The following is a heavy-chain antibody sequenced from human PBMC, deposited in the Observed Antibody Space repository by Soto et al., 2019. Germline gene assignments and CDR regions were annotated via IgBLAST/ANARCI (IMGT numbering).Heavy chain of an antibody. CDR2: INPSGGST. D-gene: IGHD5-18*01. CDR3: ARNLYFTAMVTGFDY. Sequence: GASAKLRCKYSGESYDGKSKQWVRQYHEQGFEWMGIINPSGGSTSYAQKFQGRVTMTRDTSTSTVYMELSSLRSEDTAVYYFARNLYFTAMVTGFDYWGQVTLVTVSS. J-gene: IGHJ4*02. CDR1: GESYDGKS. V-gene: IGHV1-46*02.